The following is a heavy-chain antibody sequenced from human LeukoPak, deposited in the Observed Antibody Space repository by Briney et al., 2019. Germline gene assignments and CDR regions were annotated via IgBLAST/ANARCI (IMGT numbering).Heavy chain of an antibody. CDR2: INHNGNVN. Sequence: GSLRLSCAASGFTFSSHWMNWARQAPGKGLEWVASINHNGNVNYYVDSVKGRFTISRDNAKNSLYLQMSNLRAEDTAVYYCARGSDDYGGNSGFDYWGQGTLVTVSS. CDR1: GFTFSSHW. CDR3: ARGSDDYGGNSGFDY. J-gene: IGHJ4*02. V-gene: IGHV3-7*03. D-gene: IGHD4-23*01.